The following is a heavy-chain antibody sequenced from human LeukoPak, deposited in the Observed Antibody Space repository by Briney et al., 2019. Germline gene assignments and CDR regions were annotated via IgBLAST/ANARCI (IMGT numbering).Heavy chain of an antibody. J-gene: IGHJ3*02. V-gene: IGHV4-39*07. Sequence: SETLSLTCTVSGGSISSSSYYWGWIRQPPGKGLERIGTIYYSGSTYYNPSLKSRVTISVDTSKNQFSLKLSSVTAADTAVYYCARVVRYFDFDAFDIWGQGTMVTVSS. CDR1: GGSISSSSYY. CDR2: IYYSGST. D-gene: IGHD3-9*01. CDR3: ARVVRYFDFDAFDI.